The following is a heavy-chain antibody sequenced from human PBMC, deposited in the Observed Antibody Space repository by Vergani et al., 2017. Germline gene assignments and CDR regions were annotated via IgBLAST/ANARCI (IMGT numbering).Heavy chain of an antibody. D-gene: IGHD6-13*01. J-gene: IGHJ2*01. CDR3: ARERVAAAAGNWYFDL. CDR1: GGSISSYY. V-gene: IGHV4-59*01. Sequence: QVQLQESGPGLVKPSETLSLTCTVSGGSISSYYWSWIRQPPGTGLEWIGYIYYSGRTNYHPSRKSRFTISVDTSKNQFSLKLSSVTAADTGVYYCARERVAAAAGNWYFDLWGRGTLVTVSS. CDR2: IYYSGRT.